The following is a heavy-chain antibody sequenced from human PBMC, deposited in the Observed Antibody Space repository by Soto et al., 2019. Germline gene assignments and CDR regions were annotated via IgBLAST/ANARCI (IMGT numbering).Heavy chain of an antibody. Sequence: GASVKVSCKASGYTFTDYYVHWVRQAPGQGLEWMGWINPNGGGTNYAQKFQGRVTLTTDTSISTAYMELSSLRSDDTAAYYCARDLLRGYSYGFNKAYWGQGTLVTVSS. CDR1: GYTFTDYY. CDR3: ARDLLRGYSYGFNKAY. V-gene: IGHV1-2*02. J-gene: IGHJ4*02. CDR2: INPNGGGT. D-gene: IGHD5-18*01.